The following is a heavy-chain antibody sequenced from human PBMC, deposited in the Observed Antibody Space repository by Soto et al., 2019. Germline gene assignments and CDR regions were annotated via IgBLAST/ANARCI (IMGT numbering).Heavy chain of an antibody. Sequence: EVQLLESGGGLVQPGGSLRLSCAASGFTFSSYAMSWVRQAPGKGLEWVSAISGSGGSTYYADSVKGRFTISRDNSKNTLNLQMNSLRAEDTAVYYCAKTHSSAYAFDIWGQGTMVTVSS. D-gene: IGHD6-6*01. J-gene: IGHJ3*02. CDR2: ISGSGGST. CDR1: GFTFSSYA. V-gene: IGHV3-23*01. CDR3: AKTHSSAYAFDI.